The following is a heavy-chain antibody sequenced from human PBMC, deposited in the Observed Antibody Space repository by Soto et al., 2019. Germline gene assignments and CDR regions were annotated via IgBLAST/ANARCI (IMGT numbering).Heavy chain of an antibody. D-gene: IGHD6-13*01. CDR2: INHSGST. CDR3: ARGRIQQLVRAYYYYYYMDV. CDR1: GGSFSGYY. J-gene: IGHJ6*03. Sequence: SETLSLTCAVYGGSFSGYYWSWIRQPPGKGLEWIGEINHSGSTNYNPSLKSRVTISVDTSKNQFSLKLSSVTAADTAVYYCARGRIQQLVRAYYYYYYMDVWGKGTTVTVSS. V-gene: IGHV4-34*01.